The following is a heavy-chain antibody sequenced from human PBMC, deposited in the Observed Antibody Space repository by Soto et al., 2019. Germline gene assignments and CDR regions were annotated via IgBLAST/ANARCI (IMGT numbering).Heavy chain of an antibody. CDR3: ARERGFTVTKDRYYYMDV. D-gene: IGHD4-17*01. CDR2: IYYSGST. J-gene: IGHJ6*03. V-gene: IGHV4-59*01. CDR1: GGSISSYY. Sequence: SETLSLTCTVSGGSISSYYWSWIRQPPGKGLEWIGYIYYSGSTNYNPSLKSRVTISVDTSKNQFSLKLSSVTAADTAVYYCARERGFTVTKDRYYYMDVWGKGTTVTVSS.